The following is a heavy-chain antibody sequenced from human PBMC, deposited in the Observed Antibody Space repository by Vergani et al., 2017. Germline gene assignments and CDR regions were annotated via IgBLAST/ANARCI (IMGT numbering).Heavy chain of an antibody. D-gene: IGHD5-18*01. CDR1: GYTFTSYG. Sequence: QVQLVQSGAEVKKPGASVKVSCKASGYTFTSYGISWVRQAPGQGLEWMGWISAYNGNTNYAQKLQGRVTMTTDTSTSTAYMGLRSLRSDDTAVYYCARDQRGYSYGTVYYYMDVWGKGTTVTVSS. J-gene: IGHJ6*03. CDR2: ISAYNGNT. CDR3: ARDQRGYSYGTVYYYMDV. V-gene: IGHV1-18*01.